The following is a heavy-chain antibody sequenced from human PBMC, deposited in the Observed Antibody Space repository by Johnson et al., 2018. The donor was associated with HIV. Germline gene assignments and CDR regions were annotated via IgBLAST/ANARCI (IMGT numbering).Heavy chain of an antibody. D-gene: IGHD1-7*01. J-gene: IGHJ3*02. V-gene: IGHV3-30*03. CDR3: GRVGAYYWNYDGAFDI. CDR1: GLSFSNFG. CDR2: ISYDGSNK. Sequence: QVQLVESGGGVVQPGKSVTLSCVGSGLSFSNFGIHWVRQAPGKGPEWVAVISYDGSNKYYADSVKGRFTISRDNSKNTLYLQMNSLRAEDTAVYYRGRVGAYYWNYDGAFDIWGQGTMVTVSS.